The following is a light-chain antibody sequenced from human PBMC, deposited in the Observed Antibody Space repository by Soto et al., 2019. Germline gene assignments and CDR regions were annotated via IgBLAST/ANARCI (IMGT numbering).Light chain of an antibody. CDR2: GAS. V-gene: IGKV3-20*01. CDR1: QSVSSSY. J-gene: IGKJ5*01. Sequence: EIVLTQSPGTLSLSPGERATLSCRAIQSVSSSYLAWYQQKPGQAPRLLIYGASSRATGIPDRFSGSGSGTDFTLTISRLGPEDFAVYYCQQYGSSLPITFGQGTRLEIK. CDR3: QQYGSSLPIT.